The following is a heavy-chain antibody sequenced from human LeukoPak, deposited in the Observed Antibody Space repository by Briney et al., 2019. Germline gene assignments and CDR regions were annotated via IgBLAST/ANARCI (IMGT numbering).Heavy chain of an antibody. Sequence: PSETLSLTCTVSGDSIRSSHWSWIRQPPGKGLEWIGYIPTSGEINYNPSLKSRVTISLQPSKNQVSLKVNSVTAADTAVYFCARVKVNTAMALQYYHYYMDVWGKGTTVIVSS. D-gene: IGHD5-18*01. CDR1: GDSIRSSH. CDR3: ARVKVNTAMALQYYHYYMDV. CDR2: IPTSGEI. J-gene: IGHJ6*03. V-gene: IGHV4-59*01.